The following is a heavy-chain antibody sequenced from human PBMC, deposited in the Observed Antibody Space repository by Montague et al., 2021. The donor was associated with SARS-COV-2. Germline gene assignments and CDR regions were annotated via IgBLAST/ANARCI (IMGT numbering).Heavy chain of an antibody. D-gene: IGHD5-18*01. Sequence: SLRLSCAASRFTFSSYAMHWVRQAPGKGLEWVAVISYDGSNKYYADSVKGRFTISRDNSKNTLYLQMNSLRAEDTAVYYCAKTAMGDYYYGMDVWGQGTTVTVSS. CDR2: ISYDGSNK. J-gene: IGHJ6*02. CDR1: RFTFSSYA. CDR3: AKTAMGDYYYGMDV. V-gene: IGHV3-30*04.